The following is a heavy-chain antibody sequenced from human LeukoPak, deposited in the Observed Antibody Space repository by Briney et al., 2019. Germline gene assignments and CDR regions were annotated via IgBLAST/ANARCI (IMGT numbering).Heavy chain of an antibody. CDR2: INHSGST. J-gene: IGHJ6*02. CDR1: GASISSYY. V-gene: IGHV4-34*01. Sequence: PSETLSLTCSVSGASISSYYWSWIRQPPGKGLEWIGEINHSGSTNYNPSLKSRVTISVDTSKNQFSLKLSSVTAADTAVYYCARARYYYYYGMDVWGQGTTVTVSS. CDR3: ARARYYYYYGMDV.